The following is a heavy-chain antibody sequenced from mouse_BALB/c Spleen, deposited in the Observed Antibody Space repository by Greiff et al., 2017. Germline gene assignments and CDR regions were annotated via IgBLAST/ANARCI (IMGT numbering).Heavy chain of an antibody. CDR1: GYTFTSYW. J-gene: IGHJ3*01. V-gene: IGHV1-5*01. CDR2: IYPGSSDT. D-gene: IGHD2-10*01. Sequence: EVQLQQSGTGLARPGASVKMSCKASGYTFTSYWMHWVKQRPGQGLEWIGAIYPGSSDTSYNQKFKGKAKLTAVTSTSTAYMELSSLTNEDSAVYYCTRESYRRGEFAYWGQGTLVTVSA. CDR3: TRESYRRGEFAY.